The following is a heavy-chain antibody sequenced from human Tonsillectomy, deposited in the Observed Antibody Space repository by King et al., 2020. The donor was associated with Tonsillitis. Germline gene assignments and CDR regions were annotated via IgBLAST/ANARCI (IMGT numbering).Heavy chain of an antibody. J-gene: IGHJ6*03. D-gene: IGHD6-6*01. CDR1: GFSLSDDY. CDR3: ARNGKYTSSSSFYKDV. Sequence: VQLVESGGGLVKPGGSLRLSCVASGFSLSDDYMSWIRQAPGKGLEWVSYISSGSNYRNYADSVRGRFTISRDNTKNSLYLQMNSLGAEDTAVYYCARNGKYTSSSSFYKDVWGKGTTVTVSS. CDR2: ISSGSNYR. V-gene: IGHV3-11*06.